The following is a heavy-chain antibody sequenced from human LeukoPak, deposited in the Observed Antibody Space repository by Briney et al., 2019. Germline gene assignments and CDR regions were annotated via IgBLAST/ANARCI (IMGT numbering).Heavy chain of an antibody. J-gene: IGHJ6*02. V-gene: IGHV4-59*01. CDR3: AREERNGDYYYGMDV. CDR2: IYYSGST. CDR1: GGSISSYY. D-gene: IGHD1-1*01. Sequence: SETLSLTCTVSGGSISSYYWSWIRQPPGKGLEWSAYIYYSGSTIYNPSLKSRVTISVDTSKNQFSLKLSSVTAADTAVYYCAREERNGDYYYGMDVWGQGTTVTVSS.